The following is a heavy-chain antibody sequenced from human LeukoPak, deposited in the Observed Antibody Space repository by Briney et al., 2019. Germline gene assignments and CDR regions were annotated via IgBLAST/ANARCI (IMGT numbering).Heavy chain of an antibody. CDR2: INHSGST. V-gene: IGHV4-34*01. CDR1: GGSFSGYY. Sequence: SETLSLTCAVYGGSFSGYYWSWIRQPPGKGLEWIGEINHSGSTNYNPSLKSRVTISVDTSKNQFSLKLSSVTAADTAVYYCARVPHYDFWSSYPYYFDYWGQGTLVTVSS. D-gene: IGHD3-3*01. CDR3: ARVPHYDFWSSYPYYFDY. J-gene: IGHJ4*02.